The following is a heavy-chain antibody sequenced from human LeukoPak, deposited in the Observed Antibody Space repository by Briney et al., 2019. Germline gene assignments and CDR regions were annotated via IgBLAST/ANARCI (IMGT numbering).Heavy chain of an antibody. D-gene: IGHD3-10*01. J-gene: IGHJ4*02. CDR1: GFPFSSYW. Sequence: QTGVSLRLSCAASGFPFSSYWMIWLRQAPGKGLEWVANIKQDGSEKYYVVSGKGRFTISRDNAKNSLHLQMNSLRADDTAVFYCSRYNYGSRDHWGQGTLVTVSS. CDR2: IKQDGSEK. V-gene: IGHV3-7*01. CDR3: SRYNYGSRDH.